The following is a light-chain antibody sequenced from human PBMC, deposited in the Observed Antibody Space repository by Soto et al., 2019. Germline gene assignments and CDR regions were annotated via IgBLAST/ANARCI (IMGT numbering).Light chain of an antibody. Sequence: EIVMTQSPASLSVSPGERATLSCRASQSLSSNLAWYQQKPGQAPRLLIYGASTRATGIPARFSGSGSGTEFTLTISSLQSEDFAVYYCQQYNNWTLTFGGGTKVDIK. V-gene: IGKV3-15*01. J-gene: IGKJ4*01. CDR3: QQYNNWTLT. CDR2: GAS. CDR1: QSLSSN.